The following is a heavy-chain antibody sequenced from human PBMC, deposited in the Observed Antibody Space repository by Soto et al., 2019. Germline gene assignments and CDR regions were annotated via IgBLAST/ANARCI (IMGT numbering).Heavy chain of an antibody. CDR2: IYYSATS. Sequence: PSETLSLTCTFSDDSIISYYWSWIRQSPGKGLEWIGYIYYSATSNYNPSLQSRVTISMGTSKNQFSLNLTSVTAADTAVYYCAASRARGVIIDYWGQGTLVTVSS. CDR1: DDSIISYY. D-gene: IGHD3-10*01. V-gene: IGHV4-59*01. CDR3: AASRARGVIIDY. J-gene: IGHJ4*02.